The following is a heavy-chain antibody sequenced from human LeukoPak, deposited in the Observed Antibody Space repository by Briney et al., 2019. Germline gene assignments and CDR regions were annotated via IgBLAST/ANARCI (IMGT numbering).Heavy chain of an antibody. D-gene: IGHD3-10*01. J-gene: IGHJ6*03. V-gene: IGHV1-8*01. CDR3: ARGTRKVEGFGELFYYYYYYMDV. CDR1: GYTFTSYD. CDR2: MNPNSGNT. Sequence: EASVKVSCKASGYTFTSYDINWVRQATGQGLEWMGWMNPNSGNTGYAQKFQGRVTMTRNTSISTAYMELSSLRSEDTAVYYCARGTRKVEGFGELFYYYYYYMDVWGKGTTVTVSS.